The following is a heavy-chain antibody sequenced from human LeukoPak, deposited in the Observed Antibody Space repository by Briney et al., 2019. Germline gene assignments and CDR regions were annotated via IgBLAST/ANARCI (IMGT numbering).Heavy chain of an antibody. Sequence: PGRSLRLSCAASGFTFSSYGMHWVRQAPGKGLEWVAVIWYDGSNKYYADSVKGRFTISRDNSKNTLYLQMNSLRAEDTAVYYCARCRSGGSCYFDYWGQGTLVTVSS. J-gene: IGHJ4*02. CDR3: ARCRSGGSCYFDY. V-gene: IGHV3-33*01. D-gene: IGHD2-15*01. CDR2: IWYDGSNK. CDR1: GFTFSSYG.